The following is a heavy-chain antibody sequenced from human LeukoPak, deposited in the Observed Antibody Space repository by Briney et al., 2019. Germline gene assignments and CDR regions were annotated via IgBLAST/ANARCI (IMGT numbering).Heavy chain of an antibody. Sequence: SQTLSLTCAISGDSISSNSAAWNWIRQSPSRGLEWLGRTYYRSKWYNDYAVSVKSRITINPDTSKNQFSLQLNSVTPEDTAVEYCARVPGYSSWDAFDIWGQGTMVTVSS. CDR2: TYYRSKWYN. CDR1: GDSISSNSAA. CDR3: ARVPGYSSWDAFDI. J-gene: IGHJ3*02. D-gene: IGHD6-13*01. V-gene: IGHV6-1*01.